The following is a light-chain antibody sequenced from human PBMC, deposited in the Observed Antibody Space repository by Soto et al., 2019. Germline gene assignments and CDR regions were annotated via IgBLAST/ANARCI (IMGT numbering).Light chain of an antibody. V-gene: IGLV1-51*01. CDR1: SSNIGNNY. Sequence: QSVLTQPPSVSAAPGQKVSISCSGSSSNIGNNYVSWYQHLPGTAPRLLIYDNDKRPSGIPDRFSGSKSGTSATLGITGLQTGEEADYYCVTSHSSLSPVVFGGGTKLTVL. J-gene: IGLJ2*01. CDR3: VTSHSSLSPVV. CDR2: DND.